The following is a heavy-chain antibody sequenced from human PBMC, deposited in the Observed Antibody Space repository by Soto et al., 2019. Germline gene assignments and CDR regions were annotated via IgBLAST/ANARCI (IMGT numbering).Heavy chain of an antibody. CDR1: GYSFTSYW. D-gene: IGHD6-13*01. CDR3: ASAPVGGIAAAGTGYYGMDV. CDR2: IDPSDSYT. J-gene: IGHJ6*02. V-gene: IGHV5-10-1*01. Sequence: GESLKISCKGSGYSFTSYWISWVRQMPGKGLGWMGRIDPSDSYTNYSPSFQGHVTISADKSISTAYLQWSSRKASDTAMYYCASAPVGGIAAAGTGYYGMDVWGQGTTVTVSS.